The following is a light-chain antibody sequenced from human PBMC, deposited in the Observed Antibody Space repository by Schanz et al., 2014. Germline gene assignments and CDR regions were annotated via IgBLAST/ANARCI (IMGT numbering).Light chain of an antibody. J-gene: IGLJ3*02. V-gene: IGLV2-14*03. CDR2: DVD. CDR3: SSYTSSNTVV. CDR1: ASDIGSYNY. Sequence: QSALTQPASVSGSPGQSITISCTGTASDIGSYNYVSWYQHHPARAPKLLIYDVDNRPSAVSSRFSGSKSGNTASLTISGLQAEDEADYYCSSYTSSNTVVFGGGTKLT.